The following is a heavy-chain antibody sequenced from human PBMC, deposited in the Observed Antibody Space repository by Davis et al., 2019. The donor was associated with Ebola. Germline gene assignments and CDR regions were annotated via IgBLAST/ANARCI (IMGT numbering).Heavy chain of an antibody. Sequence: GGSLRLSCAASGLIVSDNYMSWVRQAPGKGLEWVSVLYRYGRTYYAESLKGRFTISRDNSKNVLYLEMNSLRVEDTAVYYCARHIDGDFWYFDLWGRGTRVTVSS. CDR3: ARHIDGDFWYFDL. D-gene: IGHD4-17*01. V-gene: IGHV3-53*01. J-gene: IGHJ2*01. CDR1: GLIVSDNY. CDR2: LYRYGRT.